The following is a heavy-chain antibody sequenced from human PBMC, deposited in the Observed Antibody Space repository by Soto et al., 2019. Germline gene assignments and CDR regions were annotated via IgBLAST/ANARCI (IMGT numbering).Heavy chain of an antibody. CDR2: ICDTGGCT. Sequence: GSLRLSCAASGFTFSSYAMAWVLQAPWKGLEWVSSICDTGGCTYYADSVKGRFTFSRDNSKNTMLLQMNSLRAEDTAVYYCARSGSVSANFDYWGLGTLVTVSS. CDR1: GFTFSSYA. D-gene: IGHD6-25*01. CDR3: ARSGSVSANFDY. J-gene: IGHJ4*02. V-gene: IGHV3-23*01.